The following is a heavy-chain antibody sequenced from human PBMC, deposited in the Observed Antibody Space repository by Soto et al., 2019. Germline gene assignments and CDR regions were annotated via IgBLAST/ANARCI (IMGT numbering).Heavy chain of an antibody. J-gene: IGHJ3*02. V-gene: IGHV3-9*01. CDR3: AKDLTSDPTRAFDI. D-gene: IGHD2-2*01. CDR2: ISWNSGSI. Sequence: EVQLVESGGGLVQPGRSLRLSCAASGFTFDDYAMHWVRQAPGKGLEWVSGISWNSGSIGYADSVKGRFTISRDNAKNSLYLQMNSLRAEDTTLYYCAKDLTSDPTRAFDIWGQGTMVTVSS. CDR1: GFTFDDYA.